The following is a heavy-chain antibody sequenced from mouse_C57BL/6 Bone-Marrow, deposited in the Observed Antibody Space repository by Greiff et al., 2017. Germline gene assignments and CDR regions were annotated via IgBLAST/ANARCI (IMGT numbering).Heavy chain of an antibody. CDR1: GYTFTDYY. J-gene: IGHJ1*03. CDR3: ARNGYDVFDWYFDV. Sequence: VQLQQSGPVLVKPGASVKMSCKASGYTFTDYYMNWVKQSHGKSLEWIGVINPYNGGTSYNQKFKGKATLTVDKSSSTAYMELNSLTSEDSAVYYCARNGYDVFDWYFDVWGTGTTVTVSS. CDR2: INPYNGGT. V-gene: IGHV1-19*01. D-gene: IGHD2-2*01.